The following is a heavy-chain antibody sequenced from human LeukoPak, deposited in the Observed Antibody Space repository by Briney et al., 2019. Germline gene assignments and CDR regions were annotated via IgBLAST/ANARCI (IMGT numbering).Heavy chain of an antibody. V-gene: IGHV3-48*03. CDR2: ISSTGSIM. J-gene: IGHJ4*02. Sequence: GGSLRLSCAAFGFSFSSYEMNWVRQAPGKGLEWVSYISSTGSIMYSADSVKGRFTISRDNSKNTLYLQMNSLRADDTAVYYCAKQMSTVTFTPFDYWGQGTLVTVSS. D-gene: IGHD3-16*01. CDR1: GFSFSSYE. CDR3: AKQMSTVTFTPFDY.